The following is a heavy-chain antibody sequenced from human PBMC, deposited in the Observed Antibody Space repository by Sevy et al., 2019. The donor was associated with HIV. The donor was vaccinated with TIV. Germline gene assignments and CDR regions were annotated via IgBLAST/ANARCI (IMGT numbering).Heavy chain of an antibody. J-gene: IGHJ5*02. V-gene: IGHV4-31*03. CDR2: IYYTGTT. CDR1: GDSINNGDYY. Sequence: SETLSLTCTVSGDSINNGDYYWSWIRQHPGKGLEWIGKIYYTGTTYYNPYLKSRLRISVERSENTLSLSLRSVTAALTAVYYCARTTVTTLSSARNNWFDPWGQGTLVTVSS. CDR3: ARTTVTTLSSARNNWFDP. D-gene: IGHD4-4*01.